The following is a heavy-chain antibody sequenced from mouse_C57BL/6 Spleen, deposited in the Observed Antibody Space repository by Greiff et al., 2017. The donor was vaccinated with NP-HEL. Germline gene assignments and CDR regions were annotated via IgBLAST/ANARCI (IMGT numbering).Heavy chain of an antibody. V-gene: IGHV5-4*03. Sequence: EVNLVESGGGLVKPGGSLKLSCAASGFTFSSYAMSWVRQTPEKRLEWVATISDGGSYTYYPDNVKGRFTISRDNAKNNLYLQMSHLKSEDTAMYYCARGRDGYSSLFDYWGQGTTLTVSS. CDR3: ARGRDGYSSLFDY. CDR1: GFTFSSYA. CDR2: ISDGGSYT. D-gene: IGHD2-3*01. J-gene: IGHJ2*01.